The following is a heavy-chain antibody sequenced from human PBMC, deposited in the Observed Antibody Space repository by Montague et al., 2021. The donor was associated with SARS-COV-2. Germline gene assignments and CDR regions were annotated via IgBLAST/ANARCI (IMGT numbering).Heavy chain of an antibody. Sequence: YAISGDSVSSNSAAWNWIRQSPSRGLERLGRTYYRSKWYNDYAVSVKSRITINPDTSKNQFSLQLNSVTPEDTAVYYCARGGWGAPGTGRLFDYWGQGTLVTVSS. V-gene: IGHV6-1*01. J-gene: IGHJ4*02. CDR3: ARGGWGAPGTGRLFDY. CDR1: GDSVSSNSAA. CDR2: TYYRSKWYN. D-gene: IGHD3-10*01.